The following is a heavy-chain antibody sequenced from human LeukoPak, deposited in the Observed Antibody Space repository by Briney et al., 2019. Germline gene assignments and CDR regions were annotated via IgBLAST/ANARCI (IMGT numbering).Heavy chain of an antibody. D-gene: IGHD2-2*02. Sequence: KAGGSLRLSCAASGFTFSSYAMSWIRQPPGKGLEWIGEINHSGSTNYNPSLKSRVTISVDTSKNQFSLKLSSVTAADTAVYYCARGRYCSSTSCYKYYYYGMNVWGQGTTVTVSS. V-gene: IGHV4-34*01. CDR1: GFTFSSYA. J-gene: IGHJ6*02. CDR3: ARGRYCSSTSCYKYYYYGMNV. CDR2: INHSGST.